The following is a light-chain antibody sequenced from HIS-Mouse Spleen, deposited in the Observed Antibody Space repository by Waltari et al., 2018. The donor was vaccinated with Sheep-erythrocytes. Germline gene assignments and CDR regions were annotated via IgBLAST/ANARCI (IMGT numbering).Light chain of an antibody. Sequence: QSVLTQPPSASGTPGQRVTISCSGSSSNIGSNTVNWYQQLPGTAPKLLIYSNKHVPSGVPDRSSGSKSGTSASRAISGIQSEDEADYYCAAWDDSLNGPVFGGGTKLTVL. CDR1: SSNIGSNT. CDR3: AAWDDSLNGPV. CDR2: SNK. V-gene: IGLV1-44*01. J-gene: IGLJ3*02.